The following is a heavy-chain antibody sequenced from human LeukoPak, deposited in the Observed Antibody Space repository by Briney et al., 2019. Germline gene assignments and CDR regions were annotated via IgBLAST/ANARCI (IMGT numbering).Heavy chain of an antibody. CDR2: ISGYNDNP. CDR3: ARVGRDCRDTRCTWSDWLDP. D-gene: IGHD2-2*01. CDR1: GYTFTTFG. Sequence: DSVKVSCKASGYTFTTFGISWVRQAPGQGLEWMGWISGYNDNPHYAQNLQDRVTMTTDTSSSTAYMELRSLGSDDTAVYYCARVGRDCRDTRCTWSDWLDPWGQGTLVTVSS. J-gene: IGHJ5*02. V-gene: IGHV1-18*01.